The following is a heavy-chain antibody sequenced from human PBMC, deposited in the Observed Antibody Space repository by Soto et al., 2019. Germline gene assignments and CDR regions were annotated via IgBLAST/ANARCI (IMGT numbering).Heavy chain of an antibody. Sequence: EVQLLESGGGLVQPGGSLRLSCAASGFTFSSYAMSWVRQAPGKGLEWVSAMSGSGGSTYYADSVKGRFTISRDNSKNTLYLQMNSLRAEDTAVYYCAKVPYYDFWSGYYTGAPYYFDYWGQGTLVTVSS. CDR3: AKVPYYDFWSGYYTGAPYYFDY. CDR1: GFTFSSYA. D-gene: IGHD3-3*01. V-gene: IGHV3-23*01. J-gene: IGHJ4*02. CDR2: MSGSGGST.